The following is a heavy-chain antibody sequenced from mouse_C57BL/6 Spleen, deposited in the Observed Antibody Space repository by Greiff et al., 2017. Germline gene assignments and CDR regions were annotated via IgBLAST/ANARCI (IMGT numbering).Heavy chain of an antibody. CDR2: INPNNGGT. CDR3: ARREAGKYYYAMDY. V-gene: IGHV1-22*01. CDR1: GYTFTDYN. J-gene: IGHJ4*01. Sequence: VQLKESGPELVKPGASVKMSCKASGYTFTDYNMHWVKQSHGKSLELIGYINPNNGGTSYNQKFKGKATLTVTKSSSTAYMELRSLTSEDSAVYYCARREAGKYYYAMDYWGQGTSVTVSA. D-gene: IGHD4-1*01.